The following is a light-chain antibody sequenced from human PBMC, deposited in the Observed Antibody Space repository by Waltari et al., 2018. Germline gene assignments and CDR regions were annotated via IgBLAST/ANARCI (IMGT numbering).Light chain of an antibody. CDR3: QHYVRLPGT. V-gene: IGKV3-20*01. CDR1: QSIVKY. CDR2: HTS. J-gene: IGKJ1*01. Sequence: SCKASQSIVKYLAWYQQKPGQAPRLLIYHTSIRATGIPDRFSGSGSETDFSLTISRLEPEDFAVYYCQHYVRLPGTFGQGTNVEIK.